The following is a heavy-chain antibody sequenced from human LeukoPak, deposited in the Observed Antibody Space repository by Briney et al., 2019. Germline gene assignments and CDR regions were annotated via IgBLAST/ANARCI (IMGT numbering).Heavy chain of an antibody. CDR1: GYTFTSCY. Sequence: GTSVKVSCKASGYTFTSCYMHWVRQAPGQGLEWMGGIIPIFGTANYAQKFQGRVTITADESTSTAYMELSSLRSEDTAVYYCARDVYYDSSGLFDYWGQGTLVTVSS. V-gene: IGHV1-69*13. J-gene: IGHJ4*02. D-gene: IGHD3-22*01. CDR2: IIPIFGTA. CDR3: ARDVYYDSSGLFDY.